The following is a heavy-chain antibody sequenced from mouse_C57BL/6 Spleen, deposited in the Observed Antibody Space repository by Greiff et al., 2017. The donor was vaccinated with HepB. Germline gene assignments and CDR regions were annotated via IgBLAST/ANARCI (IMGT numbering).Heavy chain of an antibody. CDR1: GYTFTSYW. CDR3: ARDDGSRYFDV. D-gene: IGHD2-3*01. CDR2: IDPSDSET. V-gene: IGHV1-52*01. J-gene: IGHJ1*03. Sequence: QVQLQQPGAELVRPGSSVKLSCKASGYTFTSYWMHWVKQRPIQGLEWIGNIDPSDSETHYNQKFKDKATLTVDKSSSTAYMQLSSLTSEDSAVYYCARDDGSRYFDVWCTGTTVTVSS.